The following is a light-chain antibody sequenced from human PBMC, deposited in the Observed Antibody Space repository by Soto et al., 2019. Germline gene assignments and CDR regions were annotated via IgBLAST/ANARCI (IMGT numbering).Light chain of an antibody. CDR2: RNN. V-gene: IGLV1-47*01. Sequence: QSVVTQPPSASGTPGQRVTIYCCGSSSNIGSHYVYWYQQLPGTTPKLLIYRNNQRPSGVPDRFSGSKSGTSASLAISGLRSEDEADYYCAAWDDSLSGRVFGGGTQLTVL. CDR3: AAWDDSLSGRV. J-gene: IGLJ3*02. CDR1: SSNIGSHY.